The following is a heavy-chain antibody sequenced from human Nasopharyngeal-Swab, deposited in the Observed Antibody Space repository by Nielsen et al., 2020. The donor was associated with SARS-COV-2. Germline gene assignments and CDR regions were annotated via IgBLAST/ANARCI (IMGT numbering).Heavy chain of an antibody. Sequence: SETLSITCTVSGDSMITNSWIWIRQPPGKGLEWIGYIYYNGRTNYTPSLKSRVTVSLDTSRNQFSLKLDSVTAADTATYYCARQNVLKHLEWTSTFYSYRIDVWGKGTTVTVSS. CDR2: IYYNGRT. CDR3: ARQNVLKHLEWTSTFYSYRIDV. D-gene: IGHD2/OR15-2a*01. J-gene: IGHJ6*03. CDR1: GDSMITNS. V-gene: IGHV4-59*08.